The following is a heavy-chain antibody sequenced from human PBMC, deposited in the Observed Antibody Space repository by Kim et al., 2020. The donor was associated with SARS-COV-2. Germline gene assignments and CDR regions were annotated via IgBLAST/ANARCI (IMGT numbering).Heavy chain of an antibody. CDR3: ARGFLGGGDDY. CDR2: T. D-gene: IGHD3-16*01. Sequence: TNSNPSLKSRVTISVDTSKNQFSLKLSSVTAADTAVYYCARGFLGGGDDYWGQGTLVTVSS. J-gene: IGHJ4*02. V-gene: IGHV4-34*01.